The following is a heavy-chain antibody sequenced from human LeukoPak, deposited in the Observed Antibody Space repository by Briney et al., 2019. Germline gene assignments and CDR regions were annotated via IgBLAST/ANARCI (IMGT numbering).Heavy chain of an antibody. Sequence: GGSLRLSCAASGFTFSSYGMHWVRQAPGKGLEWVAVISYDGSNKYYADSVKGRFTISRDNSKNTLYLQMNSLRAEDTAVCYCAKDLEGAKQLAPRTPLGHWGQGTLVTVSS. D-gene: IGHD6-13*01. CDR1: GFTFSSYG. CDR3: AKDLEGAKQLAPRTPLGH. CDR2: ISYDGSNK. J-gene: IGHJ4*02. V-gene: IGHV3-30*18.